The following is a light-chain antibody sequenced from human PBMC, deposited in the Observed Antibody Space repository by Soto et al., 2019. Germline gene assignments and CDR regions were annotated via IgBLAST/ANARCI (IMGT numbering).Light chain of an antibody. Sequence: EIVLTQSPGTLSLSPGERATLSCRASQSVRSNYLAWYQHKLGQPPRLLFYGASNRATGIPDRFSGSGSGTDFTLTISRLEPEDFAVYFCQQYGGSPRTFGQGTKVEIK. CDR3: QQYGGSPRT. V-gene: IGKV3-20*01. CDR2: GAS. CDR1: QSVRSNY. J-gene: IGKJ1*01.